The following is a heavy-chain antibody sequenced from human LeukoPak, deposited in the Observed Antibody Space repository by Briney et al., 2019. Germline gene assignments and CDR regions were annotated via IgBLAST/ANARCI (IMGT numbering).Heavy chain of an antibody. CDR1: GFTVSSNY. D-gene: IGHD1-7*01. CDR3: ARSNWNYLPEADY. CDR2: IYSGGST. J-gene: IGHJ4*02. Sequence: GGSLRLSCAASGFTVSSNYMSWVRQAPGKGLEWVSVIYSGGSTYYADSVKGRFTISRDNSKNTLYLQMNSLRAEDTAVYYCARSNWNYLPEADYWGQGTLVTVSS. V-gene: IGHV3-53*01.